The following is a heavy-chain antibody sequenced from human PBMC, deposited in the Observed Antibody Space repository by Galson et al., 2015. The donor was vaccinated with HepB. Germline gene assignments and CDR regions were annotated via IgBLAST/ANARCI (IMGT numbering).Heavy chain of an antibody. D-gene: IGHD3-10*01. CDR1: GFTFSSYA. CDR2: ISGSGGGSGGST. V-gene: IGHV3-23*01. Sequence: SLRLSCAASGFTFSSYAMSWVRQAPGKGLEWVSAISGSGGGSGGSTYYADSVKGRFTISRDNSKSTLYLQMNSLRAEDTAVYYCVKGYYYGSGSYVGNWFDPWGQGTLVTVSS. J-gene: IGHJ5*02. CDR3: VKGYYYGSGSYVGNWFDP.